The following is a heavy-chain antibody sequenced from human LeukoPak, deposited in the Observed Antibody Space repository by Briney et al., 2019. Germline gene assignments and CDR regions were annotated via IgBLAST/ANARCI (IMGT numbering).Heavy chain of an antibody. Sequence: GGSLRLSCAASGFTVSHNYMNWVRQAPGKGLEWVSVIYSGGSTYYADSVKGRFTISRDNSKNTLYLQMNSLRAEDTAVYYCAKGPRAYSSSPTYYFDYWGQGTLVTVSS. CDR2: IYSGGST. CDR3: AKGPRAYSSSPTYYFDY. J-gene: IGHJ4*02. CDR1: GFTVSHNY. V-gene: IGHV3-53*05. D-gene: IGHD6-6*01.